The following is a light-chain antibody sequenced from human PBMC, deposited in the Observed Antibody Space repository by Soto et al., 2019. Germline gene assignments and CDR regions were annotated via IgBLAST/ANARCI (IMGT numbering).Light chain of an antibody. V-gene: IGLV3-21*04. Sequence: SYELTQPPSVSVAPGKTARITCGGNNIGSKSVHWYQQKPGQAPVLVIYYDNDRPSGIPGRFSGSNSGNTATLTISRVEAGDEADYYCQVWDISSDHVVFGGGTKLTVL. J-gene: IGLJ2*01. CDR3: QVWDISSDHVV. CDR2: YDN. CDR1: NIGSKS.